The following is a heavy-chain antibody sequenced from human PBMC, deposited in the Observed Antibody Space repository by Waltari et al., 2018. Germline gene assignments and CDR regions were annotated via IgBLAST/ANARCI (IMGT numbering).Heavy chain of an antibody. D-gene: IGHD3-10*01. CDR2: ISYDGSNK. V-gene: IGHV3-30*01. J-gene: IGHJ6*02. Sequence: QVQLVESGGGVVQPGRSLRLSCAASGFTFSSYAMHWVRQAQGKGLEWVAVISYDGSNKNYADSVKGRFTISRDNSKNTLYLQMNSLRAEDTAVYYCARVIMVRGVIITLYYYGMDVWGQGTTVTVSS. CDR1: GFTFSSYA. CDR3: ARVIMVRGVIITLYYYGMDV.